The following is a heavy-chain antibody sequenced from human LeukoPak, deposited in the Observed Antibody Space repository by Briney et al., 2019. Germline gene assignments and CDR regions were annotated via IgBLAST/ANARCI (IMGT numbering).Heavy chain of an antibody. J-gene: IGHJ4*02. CDR3: AKDTIRLTYYYDSKNDY. D-gene: IGHD3-22*01. CDR2: ISGSGGST. V-gene: IGHV3-23*01. Sequence: GGSLRLSCSASGFTFSSYAMSWVRQAPGKVLEWVSAISGSGGSTYYADSVKGRFTISRDNSKNTLYLQMNSRRAEDTAVYYCAKDTIRLTYYYDSKNDYWGQGTLVTVSS. CDR1: GFTFSSYA.